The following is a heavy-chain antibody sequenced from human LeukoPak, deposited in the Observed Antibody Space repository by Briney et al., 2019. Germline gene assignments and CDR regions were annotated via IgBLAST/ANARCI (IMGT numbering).Heavy chain of an antibody. D-gene: IGHD2-2*01. CDR2: ISAYNGNT. J-gene: IGHJ4*02. Sequence: ASVKVSCKASGYSFTSYGISWVRQAPGQGLEWMGWISAYNGNTNYVQKLQGRVTMTTDTSTSTAYMELRSLRSDDTAVYYCAYSCSSTSCPLDYWGQGTLVTVSS. CDR1: GYSFTSYG. CDR3: AYSCSSTSCPLDY. V-gene: IGHV1-18*01.